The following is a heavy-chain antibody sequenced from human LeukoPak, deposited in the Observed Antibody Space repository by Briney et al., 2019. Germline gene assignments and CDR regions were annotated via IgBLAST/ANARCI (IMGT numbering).Heavy chain of an antibody. CDR3: AGARGLGPGGWFDP. Sequence: PGGSLRLSCAASGFTFSDYYMTWIRQAPGKGLEWDSYISNSGITIHYTDSVKGRFTISRDNAKNSLYLQMNSLRAEDTVVYYCAGARGLGPGGWFDPWGQGTLVTVSS. D-gene: IGHD3-10*01. CDR1: GFTFSDYY. CDR2: ISNSGITI. J-gene: IGHJ5*02. V-gene: IGHV3-11*01.